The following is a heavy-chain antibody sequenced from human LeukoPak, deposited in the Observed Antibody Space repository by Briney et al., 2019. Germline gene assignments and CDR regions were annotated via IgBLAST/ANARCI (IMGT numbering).Heavy chain of an antibody. Sequence: TGGSLRLSCAASGFTFDEYAMSWVRQLPGKGLEWVSGLNWNGDTTDYADSVRGRFTISRENAKNSLYLQMNSLTAEDTAFYYCASRHSDGYFDYWGQGTLVTVSS. D-gene: IGHD3-22*01. CDR1: GFTFDEYA. CDR2: LNWNGDTT. CDR3: ASRHSDGYFDY. J-gene: IGHJ4*02. V-gene: IGHV3-20*04.